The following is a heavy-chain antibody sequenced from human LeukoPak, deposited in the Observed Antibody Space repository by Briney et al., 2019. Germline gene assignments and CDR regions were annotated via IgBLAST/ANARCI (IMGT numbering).Heavy chain of an antibody. CDR2: IRYDGSNK. V-gene: IGHV3-30*02. D-gene: IGHD5-12*01. CDR3: AKDRELVATTGYYFDY. J-gene: IGHJ4*02. CDR1: GHTFSSYG. Sequence: GGSLRLSCAASGHTFSSYGMHWVRQAPGKGLEWVAFIRYDGSNKYYADSVKGRFTISRDNSKNTLYLQMNSLRAEDTAVYYCAKDRELVATTGYYFDYWGQGTLVTVSS.